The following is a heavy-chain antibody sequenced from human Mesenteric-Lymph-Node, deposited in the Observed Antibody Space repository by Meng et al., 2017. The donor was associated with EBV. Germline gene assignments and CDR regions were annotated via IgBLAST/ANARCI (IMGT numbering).Heavy chain of an antibody. CDR3: ARDEGGWLTAPDY. D-gene: IGHD5-24*01. J-gene: IGHJ4*02. Sequence: QVQLVQSGAEGKRPGASVKVSCKASGYTFTGYTISWVRQAPGQGLEWMGRIIPILGIANYAQKFQGRVTITADKSTSTAYMELSSLRSEDTAVYYCARDEGGWLTAPDYWGQGTLVTVSS. V-gene: IGHV1-69*04. CDR1: GYTFTGYT. CDR2: IIPILGIA.